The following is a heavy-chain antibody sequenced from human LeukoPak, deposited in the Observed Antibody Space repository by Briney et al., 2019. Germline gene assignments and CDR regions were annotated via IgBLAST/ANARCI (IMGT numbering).Heavy chain of an antibody. CDR2: IYYSGST. Sequence: SETLSLTCTVSGGSISNYYWSWIRQPPGKGLEWIGYIYYSGSTNYNPSLKSRVTISVDTSKNQFSLKLSSVTAADTAVYYCARGDGDSQAYYGMDVWGQGTTVTVSS. CDR3: ARGDGDSQAYYGMDV. V-gene: IGHV4-59*01. D-gene: IGHD4-17*01. CDR1: GGSISNYY. J-gene: IGHJ6*02.